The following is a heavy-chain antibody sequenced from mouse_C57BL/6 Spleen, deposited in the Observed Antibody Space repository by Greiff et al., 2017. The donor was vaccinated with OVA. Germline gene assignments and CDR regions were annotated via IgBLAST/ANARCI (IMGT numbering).Heavy chain of an antibody. V-gene: IGHV1-55*01. J-gene: IGHJ4*01. CDR1: GYTFTSYW. D-gene: IGHD1-1*01. CDR2: IYPGSGST. CDR3: ARDYGSSHYYAMDY. Sequence: VQLQQPGAELVKPGASVKMSCKASGYTFTSYWITWVKQRPGQGLEWIGDIYPGSGSTNYNEKFKSKATLTVDTSSSTAYMQLSSLTSEDSAVYDCARDYGSSHYYAMDYWGQGTSVTVSS.